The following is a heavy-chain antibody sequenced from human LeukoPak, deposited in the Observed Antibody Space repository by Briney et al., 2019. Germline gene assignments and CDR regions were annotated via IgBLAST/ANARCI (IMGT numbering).Heavy chain of an antibody. D-gene: IGHD4-17*01. Sequence: GGSLRLSCTASGFTFCDYAMSWVRQAPGKGLEWVGFIRSKAYDGTTEYAASVKGRFTISRDDSKSIAYLQMNSLKTEDTAVYYCTRGLHDYGDYGIDYWGQGTLVTVSS. J-gene: IGHJ4*02. CDR2: IRSKAYDGTT. V-gene: IGHV3-49*04. CDR1: GFTFCDYA. CDR3: TRGLHDYGDYGIDY.